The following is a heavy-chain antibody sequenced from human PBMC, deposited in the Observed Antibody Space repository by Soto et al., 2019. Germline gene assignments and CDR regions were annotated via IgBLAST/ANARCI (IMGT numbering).Heavy chain of an antibody. CDR3: ARGQIAVAVTYYFDY. V-gene: IGHV3-33*01. CDR1: GFTFSSYG. J-gene: IGHJ4*02. CDR2: IWYDGSNK. D-gene: IGHD6-19*01. Sequence: GGSLRLSCAASGFTFSSYGMHWVRQAPGKGLEWVAVIWYDGSNKYYADSVKGRFTISRDNSKNTLYLQMNSLRAEDTAVYYCARGQIAVAVTYYFDYWGQGTLVTVSS.